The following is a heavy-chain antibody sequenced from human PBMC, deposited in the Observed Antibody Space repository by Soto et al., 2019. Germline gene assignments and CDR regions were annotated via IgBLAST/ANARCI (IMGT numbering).Heavy chain of an antibody. CDR3: AKASCGGDCWEFDY. J-gene: IGHJ4*02. CDR2: ISWNSGSV. V-gene: IGHV3-9*01. Sequence: GVSLRLSCAASGFTFDDYAMHWVRQAPGKGLEWVSGISWNSGSVGYADSVKGRFTISRDSAKNSLYLQMNSLRAEDTALYYCAKASCGGDCWEFDYWGQGTLVTVSS. CDR1: GFTFDDYA. D-gene: IGHD2-21*01.